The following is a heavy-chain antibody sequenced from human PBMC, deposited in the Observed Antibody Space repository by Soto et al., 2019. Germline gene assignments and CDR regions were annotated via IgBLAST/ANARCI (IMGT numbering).Heavy chain of an antibody. CDR2: ISDSDGRT. V-gene: IGHV3-23*01. Sequence: EVQLLESGGDLVQPGGSLRLSCAASAFTFSDYDMNWVRQAPGKGLEWVSFISDSDGRTYYADSVEGRFTISRDISKNTLSLQLNNLRAEDTAVYYCVKGGWLDYWGQGALVTVSS. CDR1: AFTFSDYD. D-gene: IGHD2-15*01. J-gene: IGHJ4*02. CDR3: VKGGWLDY.